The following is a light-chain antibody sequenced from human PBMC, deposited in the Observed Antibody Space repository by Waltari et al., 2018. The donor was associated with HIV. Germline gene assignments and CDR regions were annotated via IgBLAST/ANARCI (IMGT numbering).Light chain of an antibody. J-gene: IGLJ3*02. CDR3: SSYTGSNNLVV. V-gene: IGLV2-8*01. Sequence: QSALTQPPSASGSPGQSVTISCTGTNRDVGGYNYVSWYQQHPGKAPKLMILEVSKRPSGVPDRFSGSKSGNTDSLTVSGLQAEDEAEYYCSSYTGSNNLVVFGGGTKLTVL. CDR2: EVS. CDR1: NRDVGGYNY.